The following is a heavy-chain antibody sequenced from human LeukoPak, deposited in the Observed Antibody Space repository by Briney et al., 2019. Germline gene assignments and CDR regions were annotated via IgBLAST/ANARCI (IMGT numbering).Heavy chain of an antibody. D-gene: IGHD3-10*01. V-gene: IGHV4-30-4*01. CDR3: ARGGSLRFGELLGDI. CDR1: GGSISSGDYY. J-gene: IGHJ3*02. CDR2: IYYSGST. Sequence: SETLSLTCTVSGGSISSGDYYWSWIRQPPGKGLEWIGYIYYSGSTYYNPSLKSRVTISVDTSKKQFSLKLSSVTAADTAVYYCARGGSLRFGELLGDIWGQGTMVTVSS.